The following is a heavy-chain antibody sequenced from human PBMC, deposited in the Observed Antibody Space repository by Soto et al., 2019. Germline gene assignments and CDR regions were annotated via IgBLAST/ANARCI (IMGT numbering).Heavy chain of an antibody. CDR3: AREYSSFDY. CDR2: VHDSGAI. V-gene: IGHV4-59*01. D-gene: IGHD4-4*01. J-gene: IGHJ4*02. CDR1: GGSISTYY. Sequence: QVQLQESGPGLVKPSETLSLTCTVSGGSISTYYWHWIRQPPGKGLEWIGYVHDSGAISYNPSLNSRLIISMDTSKNQFSLRLNSVTAADTAVYYCAREYSSFDYWGQGTPVTVSS.